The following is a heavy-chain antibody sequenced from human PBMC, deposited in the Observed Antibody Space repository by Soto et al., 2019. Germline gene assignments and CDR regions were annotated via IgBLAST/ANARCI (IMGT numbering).Heavy chain of an antibody. Sequence: SETLSLTCAVYGGSFSGYYWSWIRQPPGKGLEWIGEINHSGSTNYNPSLKSRVTISVDTSKNQFSLKLSSVTAADTAVYYCARGGSPLGPRYYDFWSGYSYGDDFDIWGQGTLVTVSS. V-gene: IGHV4-34*01. CDR1: GGSFSGYY. CDR2: INHSGST. J-gene: IGHJ4*02. CDR3: ARGGSPLGPRYYDFWSGYSYGDDFDI. D-gene: IGHD3-3*01.